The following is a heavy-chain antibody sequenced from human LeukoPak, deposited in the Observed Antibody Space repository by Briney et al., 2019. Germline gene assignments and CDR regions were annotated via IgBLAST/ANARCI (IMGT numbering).Heavy chain of an antibody. CDR2: INWDGTNT. CDR3: VKDLSSNWYSFDY. V-gene: IGHV3-20*04. CDR1: GGTTNDYG. D-gene: IGHD6-13*01. J-gene: IGHJ4*02. Sequence: PGGPLRLPCAASGGTTNDYGMSWVRQATRKSLDWVSGINWDGTNTYYAESVKGRFTISRDSAEKSLYLQMNSLRDDDTAFYYCVKDLSSNWYSFDYWGQGTLVTVSS.